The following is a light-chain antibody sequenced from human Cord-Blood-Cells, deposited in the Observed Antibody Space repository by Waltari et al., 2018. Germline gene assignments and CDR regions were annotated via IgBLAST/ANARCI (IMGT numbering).Light chain of an antibody. CDR3: SSYTSSSNVV. CDR2: AGS. V-gene: IGLV2-14*01. J-gene: IGLJ2*01. Sequence: QSALPQPASVSGSPGQSITLPCTGTSSDVGGYNYVSSYQQHPGKSPKLMIYAGSNRPPGLTNRFCGSKSGNTASLTISGLQAADEAEYYCSSYTSSSNVVFGGGTKLTVL. CDR1: SSDVGGYNY.